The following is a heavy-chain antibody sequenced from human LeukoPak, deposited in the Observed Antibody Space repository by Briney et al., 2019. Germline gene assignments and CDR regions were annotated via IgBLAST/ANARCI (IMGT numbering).Heavy chain of an antibody. CDR2: IYYSGST. CDR3: ARGRSSHDY. D-gene: IGHD3-3*01. J-gene: IGHJ4*02. V-gene: IGHV4-59*01. CDR1: GGSISSYC. Sequence: SETLSLTCTVSGGSISSYCWSWIRQPPGKGLEWTGYIYYSGSTNYNPSLKSRVTISVDTSKNQFSLKLSSVTAADTAVYYCARGRSSHDYWGQGTLVTVSS.